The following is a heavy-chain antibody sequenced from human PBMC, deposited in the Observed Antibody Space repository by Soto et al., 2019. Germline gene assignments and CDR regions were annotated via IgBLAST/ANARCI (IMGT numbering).Heavy chain of an antibody. D-gene: IGHD1-26*01. V-gene: IGHV4-30-4*01. CDR1: GGSISSGNFY. CDR2: IYFSGST. Sequence: VQLQESGPGLVRPSETLSLTCTVSGGSISSGNFYWSWIRQPPGKGLEWIGYIYFSGSTSYSPSLKSRLTISLNTSNNQFSLKLTSVTAAYPAVYYCAHDSHGGNTYFDLWCQGALVIVSS. CDR3: AHDSHGGNTYFDL. J-gene: IGHJ4*02.